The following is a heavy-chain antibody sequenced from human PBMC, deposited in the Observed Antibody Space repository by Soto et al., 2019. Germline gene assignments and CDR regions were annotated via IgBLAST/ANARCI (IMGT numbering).Heavy chain of an antibody. Sequence: PGGSLRLSCAAPGFTFSSYWMHWVRQAPGKGLVWVSRINSDGSSTSYADSVKGRFTISRDNAKNTLYLQMNSLRAEDTAVYYCARVPKYYYGSGSFYNWFDPWGQGTLVTVSS. D-gene: IGHD3-10*01. J-gene: IGHJ5*02. CDR2: INSDGSST. CDR3: ARVPKYYYGSGSFYNWFDP. V-gene: IGHV3-74*01. CDR1: GFTFSSYW.